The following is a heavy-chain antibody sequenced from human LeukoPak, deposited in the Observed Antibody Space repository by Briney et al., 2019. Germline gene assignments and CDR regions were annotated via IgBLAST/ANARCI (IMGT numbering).Heavy chain of an antibody. CDR1: GGSLSGYY. CDR3: ARLGDTGYYFDY. J-gene: IGHJ4*02. V-gene: IGHV4-59*08. Sequence: SETLSLTCAVYGGSLSGYYWSWIRQPPGKGLEWIGYIYYSGITDYNPSLKSRITISVDTSKNQFSLKLSSVTAADTAVYYCARLGDTGYYFDYWGQGTLVTVSS. CDR2: IYYSGIT. D-gene: IGHD5-18*01.